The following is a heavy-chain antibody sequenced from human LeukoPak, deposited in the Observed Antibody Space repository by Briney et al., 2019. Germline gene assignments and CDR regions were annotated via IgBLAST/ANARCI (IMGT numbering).Heavy chain of an antibody. CDR1: GFTVSNSY. D-gene: IGHD6-19*01. CDR2: IYSDGGT. Sequence: GGSLRLSCVASGFTVSNSYMSWVRQAPGKGLEWVSVIYSDGGTFYSDSVKGRFTVSRDYSKSTLYLQMNSLRADDTAVYYCARDSNGPAFWGQGTLVTVSS. V-gene: IGHV3-53*01. CDR3: ARDSNGPAF. J-gene: IGHJ4*02.